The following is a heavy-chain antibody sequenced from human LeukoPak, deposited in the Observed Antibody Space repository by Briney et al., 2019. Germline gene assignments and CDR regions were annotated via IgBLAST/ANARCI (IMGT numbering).Heavy chain of an antibody. Sequence: PSETLSVTCGVSGGSVSSTNWWTWIRQPPGKGLEWIGEVHLDGRTNFNPSLKSRLTVSVDLSENHVSLKLTSVTAADTAVYYCAREGGFYRPLDYSGQGTLVTVSS. D-gene: IGHD6-25*01. CDR1: GGSVSSTNW. V-gene: IGHV4-4*02. CDR3: AREGGFYRPLDY. CDR2: VHLDGRT. J-gene: IGHJ4*02.